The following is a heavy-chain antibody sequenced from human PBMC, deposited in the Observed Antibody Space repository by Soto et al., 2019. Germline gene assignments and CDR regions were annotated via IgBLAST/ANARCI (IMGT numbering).Heavy chain of an antibody. Sequence: HPGGSLRLSCAASGFTFSSYSMNWVRQAPGKGLEWVSYISSSSSTIYYADSVKGRFTISRDNAKNSLYLQMNSLRAEDTAVYYCARSKVVAAFALTNWFDPWGQGTLVTVSS. CDR3: ARSKVVAAFALTNWFDP. J-gene: IGHJ5*02. V-gene: IGHV3-48*01. D-gene: IGHD2-15*01. CDR2: ISSSSSTI. CDR1: GFTFSSYS.